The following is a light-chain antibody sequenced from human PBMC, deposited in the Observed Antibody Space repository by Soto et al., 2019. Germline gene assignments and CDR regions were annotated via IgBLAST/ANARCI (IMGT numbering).Light chain of an antibody. J-gene: IGKJ5*01. CDR3: QQYSNWPPAIT. CDR1: ETISTN. CDR2: GSS. V-gene: IGKV3-15*01. Sequence: EIVLTQSPATPSVSPGERATLSCRATETISTNLAWFQRKPGQPPRPLIYGSSTRATGVPDRFSGSGSGTEFTLIISRLQSEDVALYYCQQYSNWPPAITFGQGTRLEIK.